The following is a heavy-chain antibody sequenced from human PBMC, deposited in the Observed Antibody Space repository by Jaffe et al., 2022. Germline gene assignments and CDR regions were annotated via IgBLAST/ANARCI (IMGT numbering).Heavy chain of an antibody. CDR1: GFTFSSYG. J-gene: IGHJ5*02. Sequence: QVQLVESGGGVVQPGGSLRLSCAASGFTFSSYGMHWVRQAPGKGLEWVAFIRYDGSNKYYADSVKGRFTISRDNSKNTLYLQMNSLRAEDTAVYYCAKPAAGTSKNWFDPWGQGTLVTVSS. D-gene: IGHD6-13*01. CDR3: AKPAAGTSKNWFDP. CDR2: IRYDGSNK. V-gene: IGHV3-30*02.